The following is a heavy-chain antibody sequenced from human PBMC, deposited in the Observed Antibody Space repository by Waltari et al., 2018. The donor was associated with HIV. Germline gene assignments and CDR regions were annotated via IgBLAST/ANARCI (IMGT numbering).Heavy chain of an antibody. CDR2: IFYSGTT. Sequence: QLQLHESGPGLVKPSETLSLTCIVPGFSISSNHYYWGWIRQPPGKGLEWIGNIFYSGTTNYNPSLESRVTISIDTSKSQFSLNLDSVTAADTAIYYCARHKNRGSYFPVDFWGQGTLVAVSS. CDR3: ARHKNRGSYFPVDF. D-gene: IGHD1-26*01. CDR1: GFSISSNHYY. V-gene: IGHV4-39*07. J-gene: IGHJ4*02.